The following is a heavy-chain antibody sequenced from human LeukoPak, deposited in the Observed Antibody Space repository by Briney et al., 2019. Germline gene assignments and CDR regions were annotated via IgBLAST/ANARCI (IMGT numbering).Heavy chain of an antibody. J-gene: IGHJ6*02. CDR2: ISGSSSYI. D-gene: IGHD2-15*01. V-gene: IGHV3-21*01. CDR3: ARAREYCSGRTCYHYYGMDV. Sequence: GGSLRLSCAASGFTFSDYIMKWVRQAPGKGLEWVSFISGSSSYINYADSVKGRFTSSRDNAKNSLYLQMNSLRAEDTAVYYCARAREYCSGRTCYHYYGMDVWGQGTTVTVSS. CDR1: GFTFSDYI.